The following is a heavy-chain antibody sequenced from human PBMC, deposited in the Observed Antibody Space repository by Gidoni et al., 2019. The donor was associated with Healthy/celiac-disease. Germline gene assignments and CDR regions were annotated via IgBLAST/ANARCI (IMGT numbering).Heavy chain of an antibody. Sequence: EVQLFASGGGLVQPGGSLRLSCAASGFPFCSYAMSWVRQAPGKGLEWVSAISGSGGSTYYADSVKGRFTISRDNSKNTLYLQMNSLRAEDTAVYYCAKGPPRWLQLSIGWFDPWGQGTLVTVSS. J-gene: IGHJ5*02. CDR2: ISGSGGST. CDR3: AKGPPRWLQLSIGWFDP. CDR1: GFPFCSYA. D-gene: IGHD5-12*01. V-gene: IGHV3-23*01.